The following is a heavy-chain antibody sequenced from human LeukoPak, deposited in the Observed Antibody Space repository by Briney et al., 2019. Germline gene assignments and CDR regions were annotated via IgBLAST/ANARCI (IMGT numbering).Heavy chain of an antibody. CDR3: AKSHITRYPLQYYFDL. CDR1: GFTFSSYA. J-gene: IGHJ4*02. Sequence: GGSLRLSCAAPGFTFSSYAMSWLRQAPQKRLEWVSGISVTGDITYYADSVKGRFTIARDNSRTTLYLKLNSLRADDTAVYYCAKSHITRYPLQYYFDLWGQGAQVIVSS. V-gene: IGHV3-23*01. D-gene: IGHD2-21*01. CDR2: ISVTGDIT.